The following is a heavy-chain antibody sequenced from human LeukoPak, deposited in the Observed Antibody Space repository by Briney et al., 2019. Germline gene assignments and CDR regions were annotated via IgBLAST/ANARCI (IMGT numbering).Heavy chain of an antibody. J-gene: IGHJ3*02. CDR2: IYPDDSDT. Sequence: GESLKISCKGSGYSFTSYWIGWVRPMPGKGLEWMGIIYPDDSDTRYSPSFQGQVTISADKSIITAYLQWSSLKASDTAMYYCARRGAVAGTLGAFDIWGQGTMVTVS. D-gene: IGHD6-19*01. V-gene: IGHV5-51*01. CDR1: GYSFTSYW. CDR3: ARRGAVAGTLGAFDI.